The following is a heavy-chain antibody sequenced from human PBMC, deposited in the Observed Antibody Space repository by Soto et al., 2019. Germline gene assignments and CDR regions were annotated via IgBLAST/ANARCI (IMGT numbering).Heavy chain of an antibody. CDR3: VRGWGYLDY. CDR1: GFTFSSQP. Sequence: EVQLVESGEGLVQPGGSLRLSCAASGFTFSSQPMHWVRQAPGKGLEFVSAITSNGGSKYYADSVRGRFTISRDNSNNTLYLQMGSLRPEDTAVYFCVRGWGYLDYWGQGVLVTVSS. J-gene: IGHJ4*02. V-gene: IGHV3-64*02. D-gene: IGHD7-27*01. CDR2: ITSNGGSK.